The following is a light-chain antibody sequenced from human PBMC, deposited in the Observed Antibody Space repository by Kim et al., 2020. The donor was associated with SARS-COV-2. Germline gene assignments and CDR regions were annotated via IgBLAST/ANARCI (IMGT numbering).Light chain of an antibody. CDR3: LQDYSYPIT. V-gene: IGKV1-6*01. CDR1: LGVGND. CDR2: TAT. Sequence: ASVGDNVTISWRASLGVGNDLGWYQQKPGGAPELLIYTATTLHSGVPSRFSGSGSGTYFTLTISSLRPGDFGTYYCLQDYSYPITFGQGTRLEIK. J-gene: IGKJ5*01.